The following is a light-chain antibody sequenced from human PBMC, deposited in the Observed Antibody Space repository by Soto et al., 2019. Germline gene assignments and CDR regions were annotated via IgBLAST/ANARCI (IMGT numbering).Light chain of an antibody. J-gene: IGKJ5*01. CDR1: QSISTY. CDR2: DAS. V-gene: IGKV3-11*01. Sequence: EILMTQSPDTLSVSPGESATLSCRASQSISTYLAWYQVKPGQAPRLLIYDASSRATGVPARFSGSGSGTDFSLTISSLEPEDVAVYYCQQRSQWPPMTFGQGTRLEIK. CDR3: QQRSQWPPMT.